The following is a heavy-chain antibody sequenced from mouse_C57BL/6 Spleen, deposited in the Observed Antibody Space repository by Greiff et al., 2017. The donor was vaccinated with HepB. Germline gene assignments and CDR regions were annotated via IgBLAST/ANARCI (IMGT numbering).Heavy chain of an antibody. J-gene: IGHJ4*01. CDR1: GFTFSSYA. V-gene: IGHV5-4*01. CDR3: ARDSPYYYGSTLYAMDY. D-gene: IGHD1-1*01. Sequence: EVMLVESGGGLVKPGGSLKLSCAASGFTFSSYAMSWVRQTPEKRLEWVATISDGGSYTYYPDNVKGRFTISRDNAKNNLYLQMSHLKSEDTAMYYCARDSPYYYGSTLYAMDYWGQGTSVTVSS. CDR2: ISDGGSYT.